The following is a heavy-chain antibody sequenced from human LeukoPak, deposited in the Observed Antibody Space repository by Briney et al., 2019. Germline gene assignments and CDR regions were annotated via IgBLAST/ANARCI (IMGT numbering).Heavy chain of an antibody. CDR1: GFTFSSYV. V-gene: IGHV3-30*04. D-gene: IGHD4-23*01. CDR3: ARYYGGNSACDY. J-gene: IGHJ4*02. CDR2: ISYDGSNE. Sequence: GGSLRLSCAASGFTFSSYVMHWVRQAPGKGLEWVAIISYDGSNEYYADSVKGRFTISRDNSKNTLYLQMNSLRAADTAVYYCARYYGGNSACDYWGQGTLVTVSS.